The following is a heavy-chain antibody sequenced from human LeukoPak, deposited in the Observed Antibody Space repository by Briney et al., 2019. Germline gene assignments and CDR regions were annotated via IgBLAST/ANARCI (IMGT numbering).Heavy chain of an antibody. CDR3: AKRGLSRSSGYYYDY. Sequence: PGGSLRLTCAASGFTISNYGFHGVRQAPGKGLEWVAFIRYDGSNKYYADSVKGRFTISRDNSKNTLYLQMNSLRAEDKAVYYCAKRGLSRSSGYYYDYWGQGTLVTVSS. CDR2: IRYDGSNK. J-gene: IGHJ4*02. V-gene: IGHV3-30*02. D-gene: IGHD3-22*01. CDR1: GFTISNYG.